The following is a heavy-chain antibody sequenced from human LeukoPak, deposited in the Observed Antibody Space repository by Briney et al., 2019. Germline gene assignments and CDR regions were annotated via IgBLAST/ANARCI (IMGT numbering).Heavy chain of an antibody. V-gene: IGHV1-18*01. CDR2: ISAYNGNT. CDR1: GGTFSSYA. D-gene: IGHD3-3*01. CDR3: ARIAGITIFGVVKEGWFDP. J-gene: IGHJ5*02. Sequence: ASVKVSCKASGGTFSSYAISWVRQAPGQGLERMGWISAYNGNTNYAQKLQGRVTTTTDTSTSTAYMELRSLRSDDTAVYYCARIAGITIFGVVKEGWFDPWGQGTLVTVSS.